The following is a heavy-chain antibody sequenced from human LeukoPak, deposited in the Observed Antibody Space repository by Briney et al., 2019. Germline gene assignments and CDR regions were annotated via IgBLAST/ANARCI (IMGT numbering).Heavy chain of an antibody. J-gene: IGHJ4*02. CDR1: GFTFSSYA. CDR3: ARVPYCSSTSCWGYFDY. D-gene: IGHD2-2*01. CDR2: INHSGST. Sequence: GSLRLSCAASGFTFSSYAMSWVRQPPGKGLEWIGEINHSGSTNYNPSLKSRVTISVDTSKNQFSLKLSSVTAADTAVYYCARVPYCSSTSCWGYFDYWGQGTLVTVSS. V-gene: IGHV4-34*01.